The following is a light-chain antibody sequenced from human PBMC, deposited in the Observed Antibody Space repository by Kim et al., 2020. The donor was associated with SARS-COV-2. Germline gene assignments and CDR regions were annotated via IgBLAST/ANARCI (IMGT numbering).Light chain of an antibody. CDR3: SSYTDSSSLVV. CDR1: SSDVGGYDY. J-gene: IGLJ2*01. CDR2: DVR. Sequence: QSALTQPASVSGSPGQSISISCTGTSSDVGGYDYVSWYQQHPGKAPKLMIYDVRNRPSGISNRFTGSKSGNTASLTISGLQAEDEADYFCSSYTDSSSLVVFGGGTQLTVL. V-gene: IGLV2-14*03.